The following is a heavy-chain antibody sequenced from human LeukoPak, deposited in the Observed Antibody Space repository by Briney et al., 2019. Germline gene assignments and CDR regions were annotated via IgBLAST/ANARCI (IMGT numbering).Heavy chain of an antibody. Sequence: GGSLRLSCAASGFTFSSYAMSWVRQAPGKGLEWVSAISGSGGSTYYADSVKGRFTISRDNSKNTVYLQMNRLRAEDTAVYYCAKRVVSTFHDAFDIWGQGTVVTVSA. CDR1: GFTFSSYA. CDR3: AKRVVSTFHDAFDI. V-gene: IGHV3-23*01. D-gene: IGHD4-11*01. J-gene: IGHJ3*02. CDR2: ISGSGGST.